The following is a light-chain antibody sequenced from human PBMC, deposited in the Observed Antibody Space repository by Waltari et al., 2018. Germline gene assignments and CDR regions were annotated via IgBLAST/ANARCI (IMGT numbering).Light chain of an antibody. CDR3: QQFIYLPVT. Sequence: IQMTQSPSSLSASVGDRVTITCQASHDISNYLNWYQQKPGKAPKLLLYDATKLETGVPSRFTGSGSGTDFTLTISSLQPEDIATYFCQQFIYLPVTFGQGTRLEIK. J-gene: IGKJ5*01. CDR1: HDISNY. V-gene: IGKV1-33*01. CDR2: DAT.